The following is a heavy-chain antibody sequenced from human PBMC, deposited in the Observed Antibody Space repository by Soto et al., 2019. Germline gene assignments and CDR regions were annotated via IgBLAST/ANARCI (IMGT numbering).Heavy chain of an antibody. CDR1: GFTFSSYS. V-gene: IGHV3-21*01. CDR2: ISSSSSYI. Sequence: GGSLRLSCAASGFTFSSYSMNWVRQAPGKGLEWVSSISSSSSYIYYADSVKGRFTISRDNAKKSLYLQMNSMRAEDTAVYYCARDEGGYDSEFDYWGQGTLVTVSS. J-gene: IGHJ4*02. D-gene: IGHD5-12*01. CDR3: ARDEGGYDSEFDY.